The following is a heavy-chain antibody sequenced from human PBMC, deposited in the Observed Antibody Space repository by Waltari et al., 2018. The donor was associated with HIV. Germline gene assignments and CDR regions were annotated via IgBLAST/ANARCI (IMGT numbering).Heavy chain of an antibody. J-gene: IGHJ4*02. CDR1: GGSFSNYW. V-gene: IGHV4-34*02. Sequence: QVQLQQWGAGLLKPSETLSLTCAVYGGSFSNYWWTWIGQTPGKGLEWIGEINHSGTTDYHPSLRSRLTMSIDTSKNQFSLKLSSVTAADAGLYYCARHRFVRGNSAWYFLYWGQGTHVTVSS. D-gene: IGHD6-19*01. CDR3: ARHRFVRGNSAWYFLY. CDR2: INHSGTT.